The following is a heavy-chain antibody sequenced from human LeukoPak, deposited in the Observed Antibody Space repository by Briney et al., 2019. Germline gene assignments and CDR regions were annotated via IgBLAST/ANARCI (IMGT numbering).Heavy chain of an antibody. V-gene: IGHV3-23*01. CDR2: TSGSGGPT. CDR1: GFTFSSCA. J-gene: IGHJ4*02. D-gene: IGHD4-17*01. Sequence: GGSLRLSCAASGFTFSSCAMTWVRQAPGKGLEWVSVTSGSGGPTYYADSVKGRFTISRDNSKNTLYLQMNSLRAEDTAVYYCAKWWDYGDYFDYWGQGTLVTVSS. CDR3: AKWWDYGDYFDY.